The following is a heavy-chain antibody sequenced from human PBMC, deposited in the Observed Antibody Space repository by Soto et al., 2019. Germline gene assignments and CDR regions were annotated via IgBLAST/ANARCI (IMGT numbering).Heavy chain of an antibody. CDR2: IYPSDSDT. CDR1: GYNFAGYW. CDR3: ARGGVSTRTFDY. Sequence: GESLKISCKGSGYNFAGYWIAWVRQMPGKGLELMGIIYPSDSDTRYRPSFQGQVTISADKSISSAYLQWSSLRASDTAMYYCARGGVSTRTFDYWAQGTPVTVSS. V-gene: IGHV5-51*01. J-gene: IGHJ4*02. D-gene: IGHD3-3*01.